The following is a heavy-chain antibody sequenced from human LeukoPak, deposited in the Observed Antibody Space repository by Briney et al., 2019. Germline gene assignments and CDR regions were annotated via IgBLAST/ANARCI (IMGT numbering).Heavy chain of an antibody. CDR2: ISAYNGNT. CDR3: ARHGRSSSWTGSRVYYYYYMDV. CDR1: GYTFTSYG. J-gene: IGHJ6*03. V-gene: IGHV1-18*01. Sequence: ASVKVSCKASGYTFTSYGISWVRQAPGQGLEWMGWISAYNGNTHYTQKLQGRLTMTTDTSTSTAYMELRDLISDDTAVYYCARHGRSSSWTGSRVYYYYYMDVWGKGTTVTISS. D-gene: IGHD6-13*01.